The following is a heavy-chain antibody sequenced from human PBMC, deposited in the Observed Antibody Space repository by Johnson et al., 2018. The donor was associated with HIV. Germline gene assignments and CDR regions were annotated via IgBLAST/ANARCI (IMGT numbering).Heavy chain of an antibody. CDR2: ISWDGGST. CDR3: ARDSGIAVASGAFDI. J-gene: IGHJ3*02. D-gene: IGHD6-19*01. V-gene: IGHV3-43D*03. Sequence: VQLVESGGVAVQPGGSLRLSCTAYGFTFDDYALHWGRQAPGKGLEWVSLISWDGGSTYYADSVKGRFTISRDNSKNSLYLQMHSLRTEDTALYYCARDSGIAVASGAFDIWGQGTMVTVSS. CDR1: GFTFDDYA.